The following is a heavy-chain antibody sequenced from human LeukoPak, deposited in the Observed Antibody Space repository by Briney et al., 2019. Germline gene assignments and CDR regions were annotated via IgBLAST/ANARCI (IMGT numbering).Heavy chain of an antibody. D-gene: IGHD3-10*01. CDR1: GYTFTGYY. CDR3: ERAITMVRGVSDY. Sequence: GSVKVSCKASGYTFTGYYMHWVRQAPGQGLEWMGWINPKRGGTNYAQKFQGRVTIPRDTSIRTAYMELSRLRSDHTAAYYCERAITMVRGVSDYWAQGTLVSVSS. CDR2: INPKRGGT. J-gene: IGHJ4*02. V-gene: IGHV1-2*02.